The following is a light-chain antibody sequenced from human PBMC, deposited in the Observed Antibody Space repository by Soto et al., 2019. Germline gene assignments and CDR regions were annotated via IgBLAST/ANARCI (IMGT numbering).Light chain of an antibody. CDR3: KQSMSSVT. CDR1: QSVDTTF. J-gene: IGKJ1*01. Sequence: EIVLTQSPGSLSLSPGQRATLSCRASQSVDTTFFAWYQKKPGQAPRLLIQGASKRATGIPDRFSGSGAGTDVTLSSSSLGREDLAVYYCKQSMSSVTFGQGNKVEIK. CDR2: GAS. V-gene: IGKV3-20*01.